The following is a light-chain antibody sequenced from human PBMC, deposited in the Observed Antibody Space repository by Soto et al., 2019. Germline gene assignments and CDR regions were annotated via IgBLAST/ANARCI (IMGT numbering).Light chain of an antibody. CDR3: QSYDYSLSGSLV. Sequence: QPVLTQPPSVSGAPGQRVTISSTGSSSNIGAGYDVQWYQQVPGTAPKLLIYGKNNRPSGVSDRFSVSKSGTSASLAITGLQAEDEADYYCQSYDYSLSGSLVFGGGTKLTVL. J-gene: IGLJ2*01. CDR2: GKN. CDR1: SSNIGAGYD. V-gene: IGLV1-40*01.